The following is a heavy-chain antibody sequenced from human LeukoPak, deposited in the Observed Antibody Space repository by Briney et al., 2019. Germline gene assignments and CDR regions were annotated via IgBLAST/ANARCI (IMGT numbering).Heavy chain of an antibody. D-gene: IGHD4-11*01. CDR3: ARDFQIDYSNYVGWFDP. CDR1: GGSISSYY. J-gene: IGHJ5*02. Sequence: PSETLSLTCTVSGGSISSYYWSWIRQPPGKGLEWIGYIYYSGSTNYNPSLKSRVTISVDTSKNQFSLKLSSVTAADTAVYYCARDFQIDYSNYVGWFDPWGQGTLVTVSS. CDR2: IYYSGST. V-gene: IGHV4-59*12.